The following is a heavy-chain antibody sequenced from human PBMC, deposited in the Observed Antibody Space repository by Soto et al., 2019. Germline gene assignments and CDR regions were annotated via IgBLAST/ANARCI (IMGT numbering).Heavy chain of an antibody. Sequence: PSETLSLTCTVSGGSISSYYWSWIRQPPGKGLEWIGYIYYSGSTNYNPSLKSRVTISVDTSKNTLYLQMNSLRAEDTAVYYCAKDLYSGYDSGPFDYWGQGTLVTVSS. CDR1: GGSISSYY. J-gene: IGHJ4*02. CDR2: IYYSGST. V-gene: IGHV4-59*12. CDR3: AKDLYSGYDSGPFDY. D-gene: IGHD5-12*01.